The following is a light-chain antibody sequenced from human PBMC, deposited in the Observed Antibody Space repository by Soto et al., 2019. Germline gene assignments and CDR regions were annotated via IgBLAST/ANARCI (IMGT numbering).Light chain of an antibody. CDR2: DAS. J-gene: IGKJ1*01. CDR1: QSVRSSY. V-gene: IGKV3-20*01. Sequence: EIVLTQSPGTLSLSPGERATLSCRASQSVRSSYLAWYQQKPGQPPRLLIYDASNRATGVPDRFSGSGSGTVFTLAISRLEPEDFAVYYCQQYGGSPTFGLGTKVEIK. CDR3: QQYGGSPT.